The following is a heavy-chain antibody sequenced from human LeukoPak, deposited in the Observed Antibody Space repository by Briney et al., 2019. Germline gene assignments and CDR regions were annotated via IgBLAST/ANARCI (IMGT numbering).Heavy chain of an antibody. J-gene: IGHJ6*03. V-gene: IGHV3-64*01. D-gene: IGHD3-10*01. CDR1: GFSFSIYV. CDR3: ARHRDYDGAYYYYHMDV. CDR2: ISKNGGST. Sequence: GGSLRLSCAASGFSFSIYVMTWVRQAPGKGLEYVSGISKNGGSTFYVNSMKGRFTISRDNSKNTLYLQMGSLRGDDTAVYYCARHRDYDGAYYYYHMDVWGKGTTVTVSS.